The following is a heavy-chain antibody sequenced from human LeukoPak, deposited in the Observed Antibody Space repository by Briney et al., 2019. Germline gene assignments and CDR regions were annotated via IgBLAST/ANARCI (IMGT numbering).Heavy chain of an antibody. J-gene: IGHJ3*02. V-gene: IGHV4-59*08. CDR3: ARSGSRYGADAFDI. Sequence: SETLSLTCTASGGSISGYYWSWIRLPPGKGLEWIAYIYYTGTTNYNPSLKRRVTASVDTSKNHFSLKLSSVTAADTAVYYCARSGSRYGADAFDIWGRGTMVTVSS. D-gene: IGHD5-18*01. CDR1: GGSISGYY. CDR2: IYYTGTT.